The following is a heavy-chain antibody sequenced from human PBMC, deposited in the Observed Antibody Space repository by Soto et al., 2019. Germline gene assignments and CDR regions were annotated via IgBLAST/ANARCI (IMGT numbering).Heavy chain of an antibody. CDR1: GGSISSSNW. CDR3: ARLVAAVGGDY. J-gene: IGHJ4*02. D-gene: IGHD2-2*01. V-gene: IGHV4-4*02. CDR2: IYHTGST. Sequence: QVQLQESGPGLVKPSGTLSLTCAVSGGSISSSNWWSWVRQPPGKGLEWIGEIYHTGSTNYHPSLTSRAPISVDKSKNQFSLNLNSVTAADTAVYYCARLVAAVGGDYWGQGTLVTVSS.